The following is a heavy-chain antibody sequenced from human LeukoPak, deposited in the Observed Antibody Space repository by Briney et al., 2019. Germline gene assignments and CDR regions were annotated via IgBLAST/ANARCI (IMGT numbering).Heavy chain of an antibody. CDR3: ARRRDGGYFDY. CDR1: GGSISSSSYY. D-gene: IGHD4-17*01. J-gene: IGHJ4*02. Sequence: SETLSLTCTVSGGSISSSSYYWGWIRQPPGKGLEWIGSIYYSGSTYYNPSLKSRVTISVDTSKNQFSLKLSSVTAADTAVHYCARRRDGGYFDYWGQGTLVTVSS. V-gene: IGHV4-39*01. CDR2: IYYSGST.